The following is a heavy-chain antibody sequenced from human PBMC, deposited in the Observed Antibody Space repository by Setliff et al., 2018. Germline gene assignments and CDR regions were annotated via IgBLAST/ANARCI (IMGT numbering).Heavy chain of an antibody. CDR3: VRTFNGSPADR. CDR1: GDSINTPTYH. V-gene: IGHV4-39*01. D-gene: IGHD2-2*01. J-gene: IGHJ5*02. Sequence: PSETLFLTCTVSGDSINTPTYHWGWVRQPPGKGLEWIGLIYYTGITYYNPSLKSRVTISEDMSENQISLKLNPVTAADTAVYYCVRTFNGSPADRWGQGTLVTVSS. CDR2: IYYTGIT.